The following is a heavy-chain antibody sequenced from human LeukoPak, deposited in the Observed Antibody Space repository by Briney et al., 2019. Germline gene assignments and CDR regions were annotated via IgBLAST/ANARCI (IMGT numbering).Heavy chain of an antibody. D-gene: IGHD2-21*02. CDR2: INPNSGGT. CDR3: ARTTYCGGDCYSNWFDP. V-gene: IGHV1-2*02. CDR1: GYTFTGYY. Sequence: ASVKVSCKASGYTFTGYYMHWVQQAPGRGLEWMGWINPNSGGTNYAQKFQGRVTMTRDTSISTAYMELSRLRSDDTAVYYCARTTYCGGDCYSNWFDPWGQGTLVTVSS. J-gene: IGHJ5*02.